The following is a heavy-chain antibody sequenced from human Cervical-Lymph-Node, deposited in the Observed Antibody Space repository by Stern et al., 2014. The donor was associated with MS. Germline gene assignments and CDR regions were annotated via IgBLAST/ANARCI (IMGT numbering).Heavy chain of an antibody. Sequence: VQLEESGAEVKKPESLVKVSCKASGGSFSSFDIDWVRQAPGQGLEWLGGIRPMFGTANYAQNFQGRVTFTADESTSTVYMELSSLRSEDTAIYYCARHQAGIAANWGQGTLVTVSS. V-gene: IGHV1-69*01. J-gene: IGHJ4*02. CDR1: GGSFSSFD. CDR3: ARHQAGIAAN. D-gene: IGHD6-13*01. CDR2: IRPMFGTA.